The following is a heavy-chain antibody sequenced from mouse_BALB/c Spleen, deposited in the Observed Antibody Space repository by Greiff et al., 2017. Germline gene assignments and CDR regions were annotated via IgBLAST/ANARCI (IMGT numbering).Heavy chain of an antibody. D-gene: IGHD2-3*01. V-gene: IGHV3-2*02. CDR1: GYSITSDYA. CDR3: ARGDGYYEDYAMDY. Sequence: VQLKESGPGLVKPSQSLSLTCTVTGYSITSDYAWNWIRQFPGNKLEWMGYISYSGSTSYNPSLKSRISITRDTSKNQFFLQLNSVTTEDTATYYCARGDGYYEDYAMDYWGQGTSVTVSS. CDR2: ISYSGST. J-gene: IGHJ4*01.